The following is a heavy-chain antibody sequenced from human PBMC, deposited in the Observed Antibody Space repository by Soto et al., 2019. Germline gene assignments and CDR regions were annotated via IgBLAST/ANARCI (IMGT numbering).Heavy chain of an antibody. CDR3: ARGSGIVALPGELEDVNYDY. CDR1: GQSFSGHS. D-gene: IGHD1-1*01. CDR2: INESGST. J-gene: IGHJ4*02. V-gene: IGHV4-34*01. Sequence: QVQLQQWGAGLVKPSETLSLSCAVYGQSFSGHSWAWIRQPPGKGLEWLGEINESGSTYYNPSLKSRVTRSTDTSKNQFSLKLSSVSAADTAAYFCARGSGIVALPGELEDVNYDYWGQGTLVNVSS.